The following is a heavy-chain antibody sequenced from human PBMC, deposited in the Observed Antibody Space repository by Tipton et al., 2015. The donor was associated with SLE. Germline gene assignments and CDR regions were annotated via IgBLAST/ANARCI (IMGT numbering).Heavy chain of an antibody. CDR1: GFTFNRYW. CDR3: VRDNYGVDY. CDR2: IDSDGTIT. D-gene: IGHD4-11*01. J-gene: IGHJ4*02. Sequence: SLRLSCAASGFTFNRYWMHWVRQAPGKGLMWVSRIDSDGTITNYADTGKGRFTSSRDNAKNTLYLEMNSLRVEDTAVYYCVRDNYGVDYWGQGALVTVSS. V-gene: IGHV3-74*01.